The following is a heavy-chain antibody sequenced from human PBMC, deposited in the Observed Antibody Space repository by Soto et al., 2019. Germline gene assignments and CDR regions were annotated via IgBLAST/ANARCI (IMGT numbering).Heavy chain of an antibody. D-gene: IGHD3-3*01. CDR1: GFTFSSYA. V-gene: IGHV3-23*01. J-gene: IGHJ4*02. Sequence: GGSLRLSCAASGFTFSSYAMSWVRQAPGKGLEWVSAISGSGGSTYYADSVKGRFTISRDNSKNTLYLQMNSLRAEDTAVYYCAKEGITIVGVALLYFDYWGQGTLVTVSS. CDR2: ISGSGGST. CDR3: AKEGITIVGVALLYFDY.